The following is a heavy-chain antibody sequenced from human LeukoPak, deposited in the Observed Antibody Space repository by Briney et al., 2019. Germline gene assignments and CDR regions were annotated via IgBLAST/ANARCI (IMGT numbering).Heavy chain of an antibody. V-gene: IGHV1-69*05. CDR1: GGTFSSYA. D-gene: IGHD4-23*01. J-gene: IGHJ6*03. CDR3: ASTVWQVTPSSYYYYYMDV. Sequence: GASVKVSCKASGGTFSSYAISWVRQAPGQGLEWMGGIIPIFGTANYAQKFQGRVTITTDESTSTAYMELSSLRSEDTAVYYCASTVWQVTPSSYYYYYMDVWGKGTTVTVSS. CDR2: IIPIFGTA.